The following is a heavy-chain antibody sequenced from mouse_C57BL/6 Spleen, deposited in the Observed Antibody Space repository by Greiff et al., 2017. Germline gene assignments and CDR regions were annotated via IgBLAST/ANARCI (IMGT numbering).Heavy chain of an antibody. V-gene: IGHV1-31*01. CDR2: LYPYNGVS. CDR3: AIVGMHWYFDV. Sequence: VQLQQSGPELVKPGASVKISCKASGYSFPGYYMHWVKQSNGNILDWIGSLYPYNGVSSYNQKFKGKATLTVDKSSSTAYMELRSLTSEDSAVYYCAIVGMHWYFDVWGTGTTVTVAS. D-gene: IGHD1-3*01. CDR1: GYSFPGYY. J-gene: IGHJ1*03.